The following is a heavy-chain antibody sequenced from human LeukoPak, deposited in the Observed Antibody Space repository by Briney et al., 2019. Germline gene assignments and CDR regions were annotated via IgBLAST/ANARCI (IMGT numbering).Heavy chain of an antibody. CDR1: GYTFTSYG. D-gene: IGHD1-7*01. CDR2: ISAYNGNT. J-gene: IGHJ6*02. V-gene: IGHV1-18*01. Sequence: GASVKVSCKASGYTFTSYGISWVRQAPGQGLEWMGWISAYNGNTNYAQKLQGRVTMTTDTSTSTAYMELRSLRSDDTAVYYCARDEGPKLELYVNYYYYYGMDVWGQGTTVTVSS. CDR3: ARDEGPKLELYVNYYYYYGMDV.